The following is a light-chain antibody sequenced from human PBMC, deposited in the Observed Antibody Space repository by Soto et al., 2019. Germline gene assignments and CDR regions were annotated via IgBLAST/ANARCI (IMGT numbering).Light chain of an antibody. J-gene: IGLJ2*01. CDR1: STNVGGYNY. CDR2: DVS. Sequence: QSALTQPPSVSGSPGQSITISCTGTSTNVGGYNYVSWYQQHPGKAPKLIIYDVSNRPSGVSNRFSGSKSGTTASLTIAGLQAEEEADYCCSSYRSSSARVFGGGTKLTVL. V-gene: IGLV2-14*03. CDR3: SSYRSSSARV.